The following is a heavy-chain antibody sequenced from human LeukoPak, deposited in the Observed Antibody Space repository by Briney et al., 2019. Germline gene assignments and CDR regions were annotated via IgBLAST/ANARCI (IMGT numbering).Heavy chain of an antibody. D-gene: IGHD6-19*01. V-gene: IGHV3-74*01. CDR1: GFTFSKYW. J-gene: IGHJ4*02. CDR2: INTDGTVT. Sequence: GGSLRLSCAASGFTFSKYWMLWVRQAPGKGLESVSRINTDGTVTTYADSVKGRFTVSRDNADNTKFLQMNSVRGEDTAVYYCATKQWLAPPPDSWGQGTPVTVSS. CDR3: ATKQWLAPPPDS.